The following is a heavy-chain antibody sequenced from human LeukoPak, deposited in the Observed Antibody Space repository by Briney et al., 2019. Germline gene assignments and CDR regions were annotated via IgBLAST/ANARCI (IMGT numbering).Heavy chain of an antibody. CDR2: MNPNSGNT. CDR3: ARVSNVSQLLFSYYMDV. J-gene: IGHJ6*03. Sequence: ASVKVSCKASGYTFTSYDINWVRQDTGQGLEWMGWMNPNSGNTGYTQKFQGRVTMTRNTSISTAYMELSSLRSEDTAVYYCARVSNVSQLLFSYYMDVWGKGTTVTISS. D-gene: IGHD2-2*01. V-gene: IGHV1-8*01. CDR1: GYTFTSYD.